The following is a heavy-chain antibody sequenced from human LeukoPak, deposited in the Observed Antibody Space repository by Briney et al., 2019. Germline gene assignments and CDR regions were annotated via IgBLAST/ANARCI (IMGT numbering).Heavy chain of an antibody. CDR3: ARGHYYGSGSHLDY. CDR2: INHSGST. J-gene: IGHJ4*02. CDR1: GGSFSGYY. D-gene: IGHD3-10*01. V-gene: IGHV4-34*01. Sequence: SETLSLTCAVYGGSFSGYYWSGIRQPPGKGLEWIGEINHSGSTNYNPSLKSRVTISVDTSKSQFSLKLSSVTAADTAVYYCARGHYYGSGSHLDYWGQGTLVTVSS.